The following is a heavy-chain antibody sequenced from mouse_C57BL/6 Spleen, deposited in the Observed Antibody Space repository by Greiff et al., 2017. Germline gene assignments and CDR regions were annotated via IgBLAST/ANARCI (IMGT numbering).Heavy chain of an antibody. Sequence: VQLQQPGTELVKPGASVKLSCKASGYTFTSYWMHWVKQRPGQGLEWIGNINPSNGGTNYNEKFKSKATLTVDKSSSTAYMQLSSLTSEDSAVYYCARSGFTTVVADYYAMDYWGQGTSVTVSS. CDR2: INPSNGGT. CDR1: GYTFTSYW. D-gene: IGHD1-1*01. J-gene: IGHJ4*01. CDR3: ARSGFTTVVADYYAMDY. V-gene: IGHV1-53*01.